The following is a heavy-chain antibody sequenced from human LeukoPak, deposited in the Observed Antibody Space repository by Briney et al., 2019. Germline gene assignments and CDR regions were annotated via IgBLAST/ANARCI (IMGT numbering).Heavy chain of an antibody. CDR1: GFSFSSDG. CDR2: FSYDGSEI. V-gene: IGHV3-30*18. J-gene: IGHJ3*02. D-gene: IGHD3-10*01. Sequence: PGGSLRLSCAASGFSFSSDGMHWVRQAPGKGLEWLAVFSYDGSEIHYADSVKGRFTISKDNSKNTLHLQMNSLRPEDTAVYYCAKDLSPLVWFVSGSDAFDIWGQGTMVTVSS. CDR3: AKDLSPLVWFVSGSDAFDI.